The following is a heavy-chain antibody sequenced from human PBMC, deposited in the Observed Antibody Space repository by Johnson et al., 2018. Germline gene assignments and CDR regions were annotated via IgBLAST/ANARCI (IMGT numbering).Heavy chain of an antibody. V-gene: IGHV3-30*18. CDR2: ISDDGSNK. J-gene: IGHJ6*02. Sequence: QVQLVESGGGVVQPGRSLRLSCAASGFTSSSSGMHWVRQAPGKGLEWVAVISDDGSNKYCADSVKGRVTITRDNSKNTLYLQMNSLRAEDTAVYYCAKDRASYNWNLGYYYGMDVWGQGTTVTVSS. CDR3: AKDRASYNWNLGYYYGMDV. CDR1: GFTSSSSG. D-gene: IGHD1-20*01.